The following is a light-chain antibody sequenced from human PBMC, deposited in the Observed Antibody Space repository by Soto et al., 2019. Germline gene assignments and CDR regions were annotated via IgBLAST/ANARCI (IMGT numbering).Light chain of an antibody. J-gene: IGKJ1*01. V-gene: IGKV3-20*01. CDR1: QSLLYYSNNKNY. CDR2: GAS. Sequence: DIVMSQSPDSLAASLGERATINCKSSQSLLYYSNNKNYLAWYQQKPGQAPRLLIYGASSRATGIPDRFSGSGSGTDFTLTISRLEPEDFAVYYCHQYGSSPSTFGQGTKVDIK. CDR3: HQYGSSPST.